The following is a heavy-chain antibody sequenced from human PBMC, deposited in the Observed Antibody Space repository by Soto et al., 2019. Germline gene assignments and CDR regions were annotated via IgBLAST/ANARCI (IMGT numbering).Heavy chain of an antibody. J-gene: IGHJ5*02. Sequence: GESLKISCKGSGYSFTSYWISWVRQMPGKGLEWMGRIDPSDSYTNYSPSFQGHVTISADKSISTAYLQWSSLKASDTAMYYWARHTSGYCSGGSCQGWFDPWGQGTLVTVSS. CDR3: ARHTSGYCSGGSCQGWFDP. CDR1: GYSFTSYW. CDR2: IDPSDSYT. D-gene: IGHD2-15*01. V-gene: IGHV5-10-1*01.